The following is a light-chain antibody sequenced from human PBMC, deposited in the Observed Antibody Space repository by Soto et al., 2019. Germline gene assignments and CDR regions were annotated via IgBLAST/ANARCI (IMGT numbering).Light chain of an antibody. Sequence: HSDLTQPASVSGSPGQSITISCTGTSSDVGSYNLFSWYQQHPGKAPKLMIYEVSKRPSRVSNRFSGSKSGNTASLTISGLQAEDEADYYCCSYAGSSSFYVFGTGTKVTVL. V-gene: IGLV2-23*02. CDR3: CSYAGSSSFYV. J-gene: IGLJ1*01. CDR2: EVS. CDR1: SSDVGSYNL.